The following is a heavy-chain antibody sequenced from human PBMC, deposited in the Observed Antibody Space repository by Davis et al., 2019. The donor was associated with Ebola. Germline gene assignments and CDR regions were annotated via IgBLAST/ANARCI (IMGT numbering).Heavy chain of an antibody. CDR2: INSDGSST. CDR1: GFTFSSYW. D-gene: IGHD3-10*01. V-gene: IGHV3-74*01. CDR3: ARARPIYGSGNHIAHYYYYYGMDV. Sequence: HTGGSLRLSCAASGFTFSSYWMHWVRQAPGKGLVWVSRINSDGSSTSYADSVKGRFTISRDNAKNTLYLQMNSLRDEDTAVYYCARARPIYGSGNHIAHYYYYYGMDVWGQGTTVTVSS. J-gene: IGHJ6*02.